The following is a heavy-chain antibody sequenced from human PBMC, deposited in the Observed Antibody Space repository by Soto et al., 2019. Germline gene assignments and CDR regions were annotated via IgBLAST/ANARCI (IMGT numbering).Heavy chain of an antibody. CDR1: GGTFSSYA. D-gene: IGHD4-17*01. Sequence: VASVKVSCKASGGTFSSYAISWVRQAPGQGLEWMGGIIPIFGTANYAQKFQGRVTITADESTSTAYMELSSLRSEDTAVYYCASPYYGDYDAFDIWGQGTMVTVSS. CDR3: ASPYYGDYDAFDI. V-gene: IGHV1-69*13. J-gene: IGHJ3*02. CDR2: IIPIFGTA.